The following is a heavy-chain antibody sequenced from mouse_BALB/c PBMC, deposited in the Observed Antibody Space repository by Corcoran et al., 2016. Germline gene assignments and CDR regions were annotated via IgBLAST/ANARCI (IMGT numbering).Heavy chain of an antibody. J-gene: IGHJ2*01. CDR1: GYTVTDYY. CDR2: IYPGSGNT. CDR3: ARWGNFDY. Sequence: QVQLQESGAELARPGAAGKLSCKASGYTVTDYYINWVKQRTGQGLKWIGEIYPGSGNTYYNEKFKGKATLTADKSSSTAYMQLSSLTSEDSAVYFCARWGNFDYWGQGTTLTVSS. V-gene: IGHV1-77*01.